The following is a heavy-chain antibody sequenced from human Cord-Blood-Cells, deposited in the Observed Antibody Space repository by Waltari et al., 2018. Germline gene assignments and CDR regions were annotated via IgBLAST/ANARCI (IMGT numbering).Heavy chain of an antibody. Sequence: EVQLVESGGGLVQPGGSLRLPCAAPGFPFSSYWMSWVRQAPGKGLEWVANIKQDGSEKYYVDSVKGRFTISRDNAKNSLYLQMNSLRAEDTAVYYCARDPLDYWGQGTLVTVSS. CDR2: IKQDGSEK. CDR1: GFPFSSYW. CDR3: ARDPLDY. V-gene: IGHV3-7*01. J-gene: IGHJ4*02.